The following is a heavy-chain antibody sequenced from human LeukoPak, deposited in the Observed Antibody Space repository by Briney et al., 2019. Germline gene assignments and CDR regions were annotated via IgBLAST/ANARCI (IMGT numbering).Heavy chain of an antibody. D-gene: IGHD2-15*01. V-gene: IGHV3-30-3*01. CDR1: GFTFSSYA. CDR3: ASGLFGVVVAATFDMY. Sequence: GGSLRLSCAASGFTFSSYAMHWVRQPPAKGLEWVAVISYDGSNKYYADSVKGRFTISRDNSKNTLYLQMNSLRAEDTAVYYCASGLFGVVVAATFDMYWGQGTLVTVSS. J-gene: IGHJ4*02. CDR2: ISYDGSNK.